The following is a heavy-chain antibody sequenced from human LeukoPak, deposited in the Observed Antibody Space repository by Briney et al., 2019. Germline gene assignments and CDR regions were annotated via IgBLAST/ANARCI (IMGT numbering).Heavy chain of an antibody. J-gene: IGHJ6*02. CDR1: GGSFSGYY. CDR3: ACTTTGYYYGMDV. CDR2: INHSGST. V-gene: IGHV4-34*01. D-gene: IGHD1-1*01. Sequence: PSETLSLTCAVYGGSFSGYYWSWIRQPPGKGLEWIGEINHSGSTNYNPSLKSRVTISVDTSKNQFSLKLSSVTAADTAVYYCACTTTGYYYGMDVWGQGTTVTVSS.